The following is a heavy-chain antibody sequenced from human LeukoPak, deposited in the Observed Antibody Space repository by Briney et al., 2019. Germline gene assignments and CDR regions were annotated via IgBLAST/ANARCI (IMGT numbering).Heavy chain of an antibody. CDR2: IYYSGST. CDR3: ARGRGSSV. J-gene: IGHJ6*04. Sequence: PSETLSLTCTVSGGSISSSSYYWSWIRQPPGKGLEWIGYIYYSGSTNYNPSLKSRVTISVDTSKNQFSLKLSSVTAADTAVYYCARGRGSSVWGKGTTVTVSS. CDR1: GGSISSSSYY. D-gene: IGHD2-2*01. V-gene: IGHV4-61*01.